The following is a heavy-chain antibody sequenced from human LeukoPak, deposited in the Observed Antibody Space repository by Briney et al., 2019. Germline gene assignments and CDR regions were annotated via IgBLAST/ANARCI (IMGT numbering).Heavy chain of an antibody. CDR3: ARTRYYYNSRSYGAPYYFDY. J-gene: IGHJ4*02. CDR1: GGSISSGTYY. V-gene: IGHV4-39*01. D-gene: IGHD3-10*01. Sequence: PSETLSLTCTVSGGSISSGTYYWRWIRQPPGKGLEWIGSIYYSGSTYYNPSLKSRVTISVDTSKNQFSLKLSSVTAADTAVYYCARTRYYYNSRSYGAPYYFDYWGQGTLVTVSS. CDR2: IYYSGST.